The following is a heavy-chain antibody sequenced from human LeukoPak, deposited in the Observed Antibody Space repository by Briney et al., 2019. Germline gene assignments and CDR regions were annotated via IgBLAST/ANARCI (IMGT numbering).Heavy chain of an antibody. V-gene: IGHV4-30-4*01. CDR2: IYYSGST. CDR3: ARSYYYGSGSSRAFHI. Sequence: PSETLSLTCTVSGVSISSYYWSWIRQPPGKGLEWIGYIYYSGSTYYNPSLKSRVTISVDTSKNQFSLKLSSVTAADTAVYYCARSYYYGSGSSRAFHIWGQGTMVTVSS. J-gene: IGHJ3*02. CDR1: GVSISSYY. D-gene: IGHD3-10*01.